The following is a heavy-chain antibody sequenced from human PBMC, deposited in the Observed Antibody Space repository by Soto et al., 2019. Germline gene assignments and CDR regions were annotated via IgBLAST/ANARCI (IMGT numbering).Heavy chain of an antibody. CDR2: IYYSGST. Sequence: SETLSLTCTVSGGSISSGGYYWSWIRQHPGKGLEWIGYIYYSGSTYYNPSLKSRVTISVDTSKNQFSLKLSSVTAADTAVYYCARAITPYGSGSYRDYWGQGTLVTVSS. CDR1: GGSISSGGYY. J-gene: IGHJ4*02. CDR3: ARAITPYGSGSYRDY. D-gene: IGHD3-10*01. V-gene: IGHV4-31*03.